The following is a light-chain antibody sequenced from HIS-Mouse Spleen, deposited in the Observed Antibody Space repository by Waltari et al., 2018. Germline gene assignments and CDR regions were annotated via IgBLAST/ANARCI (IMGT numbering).Light chain of an antibody. Sequence: QSALTQPASVSGSPGQSIPISCTGTSTHVGSYNLVSWYQQHPGKAPQLMIYEGSKRPSVVSNRFSGSKSGNTASLTISGLQAEDEADYYCCSYAGSSTWVFGGGTKLTVL. J-gene: IGLJ3*02. V-gene: IGLV2-23*01. CDR1: STHVGSYNL. CDR3: CSYAGSSTWV. CDR2: EGS.